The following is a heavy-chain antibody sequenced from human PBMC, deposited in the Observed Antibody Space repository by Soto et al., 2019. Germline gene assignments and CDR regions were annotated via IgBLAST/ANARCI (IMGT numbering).Heavy chain of an antibody. CDR3: ARDFQVGGRDSNWFDP. V-gene: IGHV3-74*03. CDR2: INSDGRNT. CDR1: GFIFSGYC. J-gene: IGHJ5*02. D-gene: IGHD3-16*01. Sequence: GGSLRLSCAASGFIFSGYCMHWVRQVPGKGPVWVARINSDGRNTKYTDSVKGRFTISRDNAKNTVYLHMNSMRAEDKAVYYYARDFQVGGRDSNWFDPWGQGTVVTVSS.